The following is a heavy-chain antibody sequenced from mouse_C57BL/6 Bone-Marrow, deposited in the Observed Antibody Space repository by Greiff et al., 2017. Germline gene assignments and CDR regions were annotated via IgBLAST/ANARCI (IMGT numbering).Heavy chain of an antibody. V-gene: IGHV1-63*01. Sequence: VKLQESGAELVRPGTSVKMSCKASGYTFTNYWIGWAQQRPGHGLEWIGDIYPGGGYTNYNEKFTGKATLTADKSSSTAYMQFSSLTSEDSAIYYCARLYYDYDAYAMDYWGQGTSGTVSS. D-gene: IGHD2-4*01. CDR2: IYPGGGYT. CDR1: GYTFTNYW. J-gene: IGHJ4*01. CDR3: ARLYYDYDAYAMDY.